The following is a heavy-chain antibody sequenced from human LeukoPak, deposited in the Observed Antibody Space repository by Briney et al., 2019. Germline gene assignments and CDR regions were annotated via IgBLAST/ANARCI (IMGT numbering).Heavy chain of an antibody. Sequence: GGSLRLSCAASGFTFSSYAMSWVRQAPGKGLEWVSSLRGNGGSTEYVDSVRGRFVISRDNSRNTLYLQMKSLSAEDTAVYYCAKVTGSGSYLADAFDIWGHGTVVTVSS. CDR1: GFTFSSYA. CDR3: AKVTGSGSYLADAFDI. CDR2: LRGNGGST. J-gene: IGHJ3*02. V-gene: IGHV3-23*01. D-gene: IGHD3-10*01.